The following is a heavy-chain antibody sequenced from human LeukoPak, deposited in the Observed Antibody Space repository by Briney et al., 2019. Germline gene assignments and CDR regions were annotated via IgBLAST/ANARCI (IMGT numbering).Heavy chain of an antibody. Sequence: SETLSLTCTVSGGSISSYYWRWIRQPAGKGLEWIGRIYTSGSTNYNPSLKSRVTMSVDTSKNQFSLKLSSVTAADTAVYYCARTPASLPYYYYGMDVWGQGTTVTVSS. CDR3: ARTPASLPYYYYGMDV. CDR1: GGSISSYY. J-gene: IGHJ6*02. CDR2: IYTSGST. V-gene: IGHV4-4*07. D-gene: IGHD2-2*01.